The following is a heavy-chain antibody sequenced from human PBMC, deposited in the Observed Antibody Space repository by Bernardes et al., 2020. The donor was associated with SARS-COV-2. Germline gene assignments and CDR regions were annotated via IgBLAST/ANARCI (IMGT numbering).Heavy chain of an antibody. CDR3: ARSLVGFQGRDH. V-gene: IGHV3-74*01. D-gene: IGHD6-6*01. CDR1: GFTFSAYW. CDR2: IAEDGSTI. J-gene: IGHJ5*02. Sequence: GGSLRLSCAASGFTFSAYWMHWVRQAPGKGLVWVSRIAEDGSTINYADSVKGRFIISRDNAKDTVYLQMNSLRAEDTAVYYCARSLVGFQGRDHWGQGTLVTVSS.